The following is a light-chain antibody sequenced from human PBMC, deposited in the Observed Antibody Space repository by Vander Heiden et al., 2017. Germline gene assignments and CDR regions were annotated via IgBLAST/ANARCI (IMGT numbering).Light chain of an antibody. Sequence: DIQMTQSPSSLSASVGDRVTITCRASQSISSYLNWYQQKPGKAPKLPIYAASSLQSGVPSRFSGSGSGTDFILTISSLQPEDFATYYCQQSYNTPWAFGQGTKVEIK. CDR2: AAS. CDR3: QQSYNTPWA. V-gene: IGKV1-39*01. CDR1: QSISSY. J-gene: IGKJ1*01.